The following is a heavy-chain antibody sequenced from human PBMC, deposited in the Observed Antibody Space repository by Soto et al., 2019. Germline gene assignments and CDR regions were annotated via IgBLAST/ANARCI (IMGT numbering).Heavy chain of an antibody. CDR3: ARGQAYSSGCYDY. V-gene: IGHV3-11*05. CDR1: GFTFSDYY. Sequence: QVQLVESGGGLVKPGGSLRLSCATSGFTFSDYYMSWIRQAPGKGLEWVSYISSNGTYTNYADSVRGRFTISRDNAKNSLYLQMNSLRVEDTALYYFARGQAYSSGCYDYWGQGLLVTVSS. D-gene: IGHD6-19*01. CDR2: ISSNGTYT. J-gene: IGHJ4*02.